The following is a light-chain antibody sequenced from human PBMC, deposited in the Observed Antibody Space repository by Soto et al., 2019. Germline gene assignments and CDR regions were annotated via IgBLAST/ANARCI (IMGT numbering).Light chain of an antibody. J-gene: IGKJ1*01. CDR3: QHFGYPQWT. Sequence: LVLTQSPGTLSLSPGETAALSCRASQIGSGNYLSWYQQKPGQAPGLLIYATSTRAPGIPDRFSGSGSATDFTLTINRLEPEDSAVYFCQHFGYPQWTFGRGTKVDI. CDR1: QIGSGNY. CDR2: ATS. V-gene: IGKV3-20*01.